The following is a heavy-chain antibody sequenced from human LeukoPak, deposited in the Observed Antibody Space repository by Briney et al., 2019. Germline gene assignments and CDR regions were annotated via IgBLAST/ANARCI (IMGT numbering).Heavy chain of an antibody. V-gene: IGHV3-30*03. CDR1: GFTFSSYG. Sequence: GGSLRLSCAASGFTFSSYGMHWVRQAPGKGLGWVAVISYDGSNKYYADSVKGRFTISRDNSKNTLYLQMNSLRAEDTAVYYCARPYSSGWYGGFDYWGQGTLVTVSS. CDR2: ISYDGSNK. D-gene: IGHD6-19*01. CDR3: ARPYSSGWYGGFDY. J-gene: IGHJ4*02.